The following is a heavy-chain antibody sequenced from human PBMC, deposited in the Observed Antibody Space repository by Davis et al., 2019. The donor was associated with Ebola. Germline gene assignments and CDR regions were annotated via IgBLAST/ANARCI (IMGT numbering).Heavy chain of an antibody. J-gene: IGHJ4*02. V-gene: IGHV3-72*01. CDR3: ARATSGTYLLNY. CDR1: GFIFSDYY. Sequence: PGGSLRLSCAASGFIFSDYYMDWVRQAPGMGLEWVGRIRNKPSSYSTEYAASVKDRFIISRDDSKDSLYLQMNSLKTEDTAVYYCARATSGTYLLNYWGQGTLVTVSS. CDR2: IRNKPSSYST. D-gene: IGHD1-26*01.